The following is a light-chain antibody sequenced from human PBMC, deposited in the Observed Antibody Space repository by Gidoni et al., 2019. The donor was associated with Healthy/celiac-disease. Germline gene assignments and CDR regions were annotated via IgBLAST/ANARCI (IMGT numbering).Light chain of an antibody. CDR2: GAS. Sequence: EIVLTQSPGTLSLSPGERATLSCRASQSVSSSYLAWYQQKPGQAPRLLIYGASSRATGIPDRFSGSGSGTDFTHTISRLEPEDVAVYYWQQYGSSSLTFGGGTKVEIK. J-gene: IGKJ4*01. V-gene: IGKV3-20*01. CDR1: QSVSSSY. CDR3: QQYGSSSLT.